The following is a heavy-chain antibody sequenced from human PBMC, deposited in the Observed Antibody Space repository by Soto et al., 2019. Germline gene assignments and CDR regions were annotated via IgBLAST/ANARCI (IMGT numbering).Heavy chain of an antibody. CDR2: IYYSGST. V-gene: IGHV4-61*01. D-gene: IGHD3-16*01. CDR1: VYCVTIGNYY. Sequence: PSSSXSLTGTVGVYCVTIGNYYWSWIRQPPGKGLEWIGHIYYSGSTNYSPSLKSRVNISLDKSNNQFSLKVTSVTAADTAVYYCAMINVDKSMIYWLETCGQGPLV. J-gene: IGHJ5*01. CDR3: AMINVDKSMIYWLET.